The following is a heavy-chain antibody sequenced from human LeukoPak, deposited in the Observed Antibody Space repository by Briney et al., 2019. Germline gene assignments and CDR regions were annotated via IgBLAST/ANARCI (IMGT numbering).Heavy chain of an antibody. CDR3: ATDRPSGYGSSRPFDY. J-gene: IGHJ4*02. D-gene: IGHD3-10*01. V-gene: IGHV1-24*01. Sequence: GASVKVSCKVSGYTLTELSMHWVRQAPGKGLEWMGGFDPEDGETIYAQKFQGRVTMTEDTSTDTAYTELSSLRSEDTAVYYCATDRPSGYGSSRPFDYWGQGTLVTVSS. CDR2: FDPEDGET. CDR1: GYTLTELS.